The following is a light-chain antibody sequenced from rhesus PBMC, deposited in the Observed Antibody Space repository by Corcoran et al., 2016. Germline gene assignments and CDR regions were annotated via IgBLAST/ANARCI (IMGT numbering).Light chain of an antibody. CDR3: QQHNNYPFT. CDR2: VAS. V-gene: IGKV1-33*02. J-gene: IGKJ3*01. CDR1: QGISKY. Sequence: DIQMTQSPSSLSASVGDTVTITCQASQGISKYLAWYQQKPGKAPKVLIYVASTLRGGVPSRFSGNGSGTEFILTIPSLPPEDFGTYYCQQHNNYPFTFGPGTTLDIK.